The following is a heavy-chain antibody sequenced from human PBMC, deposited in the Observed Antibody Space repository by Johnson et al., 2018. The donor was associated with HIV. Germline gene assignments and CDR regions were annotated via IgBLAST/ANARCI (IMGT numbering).Heavy chain of an antibody. CDR3: AKDLSSGWYHAFDI. CDR2: IRYDGSNK. V-gene: IGHV3-30*02. CDR1: GFIFSSYG. J-gene: IGHJ3*02. Sequence: QVQLVESGGGVVQPGRSRRLSCAASGFIFSSYGMHWVRQAPGKGLEWVAFIRYDGSNKYYAESVQGRFNISRDNPKNTLYLQMNSLRAEDTAVYYCAKDLSSGWYHAFDIWGQGTMVTVSS. D-gene: IGHD6-19*01.